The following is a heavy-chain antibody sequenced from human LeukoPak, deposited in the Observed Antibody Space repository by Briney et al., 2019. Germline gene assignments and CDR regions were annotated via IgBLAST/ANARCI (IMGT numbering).Heavy chain of an antibody. J-gene: IGHJ4*02. CDR3: AKAARAGVYYYGSGSSLGGGHDY. D-gene: IGHD3-10*01. CDR2: VSYDGSNK. V-gene: IGHV3-30*18. CDR1: GFTFSSYG. Sequence: GGSLRLSCAASGFTFSSYGMHWVRQAPGKGLEWVAVVSYDGSNKYYADSVKGRFTISRDNSKNTLYMQMNSLRAEDPAVYYCAKAARAGVYYYGSGSSLGGGHDYWGQGTLVTVSS.